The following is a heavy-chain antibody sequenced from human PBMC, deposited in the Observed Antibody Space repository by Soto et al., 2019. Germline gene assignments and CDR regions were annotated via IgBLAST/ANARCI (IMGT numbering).Heavy chain of an antibody. D-gene: IGHD3-10*01. J-gene: IGHJ4*02. CDR1: GFTFSSYA. CDR3: AKAPTNYGSGSYYYY. CDR2: ISGSGGST. Sequence: EVQLLESGGGLVQPGGSLRLSCAASGFTFSSYAMSWVRQAPGKGLEWVSAISGSGGSTYYADSVKGRFTISRDNSKNALYLQMKSLRAEDTAVYYCAKAPTNYGSGSYYYYWGQGTLVTVSS. V-gene: IGHV3-23*01.